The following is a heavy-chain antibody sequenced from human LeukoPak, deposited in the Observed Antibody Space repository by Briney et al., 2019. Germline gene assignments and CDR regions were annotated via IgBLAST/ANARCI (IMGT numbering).Heavy chain of an antibody. D-gene: IGHD3-10*01. J-gene: IGHJ4*02. V-gene: IGHV3-30*02. CDR1: GFTFSSYG. Sequence: GGSLRLSCAASGFTFSSYGMHWVRQAPGKGLEWVAFIRYDGSNKYYADSVKGRFTISRDNSKNTLYLQMNSLRAEDTAVYYCASPRPSMVRGVTVPRTLDYWGQGTLVTVSS. CDR3: ASPRPSMVRGVTVPRTLDY. CDR2: IRYDGSNK.